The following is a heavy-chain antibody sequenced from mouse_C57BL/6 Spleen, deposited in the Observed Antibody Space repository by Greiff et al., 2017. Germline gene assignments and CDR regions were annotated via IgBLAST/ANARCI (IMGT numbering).Heavy chain of an antibody. CDR2: IYPGDGDT. CDR1: GYAFSSSW. Sequence: VQLQQSGPELVKPGASVKISCKASGYAFSSSWMNWVKQRPGKGLEWIGRIYPGDGDTNYNGKFKGKATLTADKSSSTAYMQLSSLTSEDSAVYFCARAHYYGRAMDYWGQGTSVTVSS. J-gene: IGHJ4*01. CDR3: ARAHYYGRAMDY. V-gene: IGHV1-82*01. D-gene: IGHD1-1*01.